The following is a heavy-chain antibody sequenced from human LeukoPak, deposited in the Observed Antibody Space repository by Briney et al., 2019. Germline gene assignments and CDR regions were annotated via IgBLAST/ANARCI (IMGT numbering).Heavy chain of an antibody. CDR2: FYPSDADT. Sequence: GESRKSSWKASGYSFTSYLFGGLLQMPGKGRGGWRIFYPSDADTRYSRSCKGQVTISADKSISTAYLQWSSLNASDTALYYCARLYDSSGYYPYYFDYWGQGTLVTVSS. V-gene: IGHV5-51*01. CDR1: GYSFTSYL. CDR3: ARLYDSSGYYPYYFDY. D-gene: IGHD3-22*01. J-gene: IGHJ4*02.